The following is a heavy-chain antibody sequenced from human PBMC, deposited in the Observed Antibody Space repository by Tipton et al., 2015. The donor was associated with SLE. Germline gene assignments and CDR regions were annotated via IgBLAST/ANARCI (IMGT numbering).Heavy chain of an antibody. CDR3: AGPFRSRFDY. J-gene: IGHJ4*02. CDR2: IYTSGST. CDR1: GGSISSGSYY. D-gene: IGHD2/OR15-2a*01. Sequence: TLSLTCTVSGGSISSGSYYWSWIRQPAGKGLEWIGRIYTSGSTNYNPSLKSRVTISLDTSKDQFSLKVTSVTAADTAMYFCAGPFRSRFDYWGQGTMVTVSS. V-gene: IGHV4-61*02.